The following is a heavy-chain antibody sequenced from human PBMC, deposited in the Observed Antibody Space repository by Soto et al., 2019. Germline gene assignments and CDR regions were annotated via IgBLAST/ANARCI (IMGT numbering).Heavy chain of an antibody. CDR1: GFPFSSYW. D-gene: IGHD2-8*01. Sequence: GSLRLSCAASGFPFSSYWMHWVRQAPGKGLVWVSRINSDGSSTSYADSVKGRFTISRDNAKNTLYLQMNSLRAEDPAVYYCARDLYVSSWFDPWGQGTLVTVSS. CDR3: ARDLYVSSWFDP. V-gene: IGHV3-74*01. CDR2: INSDGSST. J-gene: IGHJ5*02.